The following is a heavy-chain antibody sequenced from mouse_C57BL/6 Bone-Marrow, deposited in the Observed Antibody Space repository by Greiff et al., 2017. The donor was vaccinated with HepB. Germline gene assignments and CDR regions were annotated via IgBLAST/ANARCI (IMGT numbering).Heavy chain of an antibody. V-gene: IGHV1-7*01. CDR1: GYTFTSYW. CDR2: INPSSGYT. D-gene: IGHD2-2*01. J-gene: IGHJ1*03. CDR3: ALWLRLYWYFDV. Sequence: QVQLKESGAELAKPGASVKLSCKASGYTFTSYWMHWVKQRPGQGLEWIGYINPSSGYTKYNQKFKDKATLTADKSSSTAYMQLSILTYEDSAVYYCALWLRLYWYFDVWGTGTTVTVSS.